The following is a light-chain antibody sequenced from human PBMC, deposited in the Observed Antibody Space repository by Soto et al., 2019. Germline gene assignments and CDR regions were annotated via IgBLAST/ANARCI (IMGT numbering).Light chain of an antibody. CDR3: QQYGGSPKT. J-gene: IGKJ1*01. V-gene: IGKV3-15*01. CDR1: QSVSSN. CDR2: GAS. Sequence: EIVTTQSPATLSVSPGERATLSCRASQSVSSNLAWYQQKPGQAPRLLIYGASTRATGIPARFSGGGSGTDFTLTISRLEPEDFAVYFCQQYGGSPKTFGQGTKVDIK.